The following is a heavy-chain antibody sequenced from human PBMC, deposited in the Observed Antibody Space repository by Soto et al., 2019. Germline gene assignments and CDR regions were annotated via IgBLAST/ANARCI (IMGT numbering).Heavy chain of an antibody. D-gene: IGHD6-25*01. J-gene: IGHJ4*02. Sequence: QVQLMQSGAEVKKPGASVRVSCKASGYTFTSYYIHWVRQAPGQGLEWMAIVNPTGGSTNYAQKFQGRVTVTFDMSTSTVFMELNSLRYEDTAVYYCARHFAAGDSWGQGTLVTVSS. CDR2: VNPTGGST. CDR3: ARHFAAGDS. CDR1: GYTFTSYY. V-gene: IGHV1-46*03.